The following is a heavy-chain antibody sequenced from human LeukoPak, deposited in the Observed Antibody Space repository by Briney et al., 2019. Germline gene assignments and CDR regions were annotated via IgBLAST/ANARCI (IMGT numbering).Heavy chain of an antibody. CDR3: ARDRKRFLEWLLSGNYFDY. CDR1: GFTFSRYS. CDR2: ISSSRKYI. J-gene: IGHJ4*02. Sequence: GGSLRLSCAACGFTFSRYSANWVPQAPGKGLEWVSYISSSRKYIYYTHSVKGRYNISRDNDKNSLYLHMNSQRAGDAAVYFCARDRKRFLEWLLSGNYFDYWGQGTLVTVS. V-gene: IGHV3-21*01. D-gene: IGHD3-3*01.